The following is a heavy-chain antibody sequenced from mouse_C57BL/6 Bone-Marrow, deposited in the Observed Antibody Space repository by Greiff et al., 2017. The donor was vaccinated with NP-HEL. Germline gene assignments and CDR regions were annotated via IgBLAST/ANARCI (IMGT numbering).Heavy chain of an antibody. Sequence: EVNLVESGGGLVQPGGSLKLSCAASGFTFSDYYMYWVRQTPEKRLEWVAYISNGGGSTYYPDTVKGRFTISRDNAKNTLYLQMSRLKSEDTAMYYCARRGLLYYAMDYWGQGTSVTVSS. D-gene: IGHD1-1*02. J-gene: IGHJ4*01. CDR3: ARRGLLYYAMDY. CDR2: ISNGGGST. V-gene: IGHV5-12*01. CDR1: GFTFSDYY.